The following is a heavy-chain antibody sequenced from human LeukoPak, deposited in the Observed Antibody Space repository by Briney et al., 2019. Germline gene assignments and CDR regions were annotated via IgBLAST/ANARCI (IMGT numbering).Heavy chain of an antibody. J-gene: IGHJ4*02. V-gene: IGHV3-23*01. Sequence: GGSLRLSCSASGFTFSSYTMSWVRQAPGKGLEWVSAISGSGGSTYYADSVKGRFTISRDNSKNTLYLQMNSLRAEDTAVYYCAKVRFPYYFDYWGQGTLVTVSS. CDR1: GFTFSSYT. CDR3: AKVRFPYYFDY. CDR2: ISGSGGST.